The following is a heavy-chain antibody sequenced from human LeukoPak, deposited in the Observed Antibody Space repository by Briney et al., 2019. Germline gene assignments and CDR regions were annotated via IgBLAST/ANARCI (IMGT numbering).Heavy chain of an antibody. J-gene: IGHJ6*02. D-gene: IGHD3-10*01. CDR2: IYYSGST. CDR1: GGSLSSSSYY. V-gene: IGHV4-39*01. Sequence: SETLSLTCTVSGGSLSSSSYYWGWLRQPPGTGLEWIGSIYYSGSTYYNPSLKSRVTISVDTSKNQFSLKLSSVTAADTAVYYCARQDYGSGKYYYYYGMDVWGQGTTVTVSS. CDR3: ARQDYGSGKYYYYYGMDV.